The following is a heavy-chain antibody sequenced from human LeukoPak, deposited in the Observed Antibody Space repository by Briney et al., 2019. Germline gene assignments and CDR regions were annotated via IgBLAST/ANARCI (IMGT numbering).Heavy chain of an antibody. V-gene: IGHV4-4*07. CDR3: ARDSHILLWFGESHRGDAFEI. CDR1: GGSISSYY. CDR2: IYTSGST. J-gene: IGHJ3*02. Sequence: SETLSLTCTVSGGSISSYYWSWIRQPAGKGLEWIGRIYTSGSTNYNPSLKSRVTMSVDTFKNQFSLKLSSVTAADTAVYYCARDSHILLWFGESHRGDAFEIWGQGTMVTVSS. D-gene: IGHD3-10*01.